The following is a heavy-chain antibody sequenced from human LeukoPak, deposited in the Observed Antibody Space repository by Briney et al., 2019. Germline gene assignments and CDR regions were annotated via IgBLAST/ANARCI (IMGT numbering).Heavy chain of an antibody. CDR1: GFTFSSYS. Sequence: GGSLRLSCAASGFTFSSYSMNWVRQAPGKGLEWVSSISSSSSYIYYADSVKGRFTISRDNAKNSLYLQMNSLRAEDTAVYYCARQGGVLWFGELSWFDPWGQGTLVTVSS. D-gene: IGHD3-10*01. CDR2: ISSSSSYI. CDR3: ARQGGVLWFGELSWFDP. J-gene: IGHJ5*02. V-gene: IGHV3-21*01.